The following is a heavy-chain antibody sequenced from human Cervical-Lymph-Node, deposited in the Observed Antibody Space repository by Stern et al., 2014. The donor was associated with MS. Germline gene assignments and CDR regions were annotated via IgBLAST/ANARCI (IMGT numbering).Heavy chain of an antibody. Sequence: QVQLQESGPGLVKPSETLSLTCAVSGDSISSYTHYWAWIRQPPGKGLEWIGSVYSSGPTSYTPPLKFPVTISVDTSKNPFPLGLNSVTAADTAVYYCAKHACTGAACPFDLWGQGTLVTVSS. CDR2: VYSSGPT. D-gene: IGHD2-8*02. J-gene: IGHJ4*02. CDR3: AKHACTGAACPFDL. CDR1: GDSISSYTHY. V-gene: IGHV4-39*01.